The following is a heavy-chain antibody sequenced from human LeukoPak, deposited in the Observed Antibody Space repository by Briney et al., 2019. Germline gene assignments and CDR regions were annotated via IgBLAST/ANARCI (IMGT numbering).Heavy chain of an antibody. J-gene: IGHJ5*02. V-gene: IGHV4-59*08. Sequence: SETLSLTCTVSGGSISSYYWSWIRQPPGKGLEWIGYLYYSGSTNYNPSLKSRVTMSVDTSRNQFSLKLTSVTAADTAVYYCARHQLSFNWFDPWGQGILVTVSS. CDR1: GGSISSYY. D-gene: IGHD1-26*01. CDR2: LYYSGST. CDR3: ARHQLSFNWFDP.